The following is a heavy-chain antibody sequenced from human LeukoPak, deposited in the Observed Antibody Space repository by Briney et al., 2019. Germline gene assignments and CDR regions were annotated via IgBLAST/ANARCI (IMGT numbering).Heavy chain of an antibody. V-gene: IGHV1-2*06. D-gene: IGHD4-17*01. CDR2: INPNSGGT. CDR1: GYTFTGYY. J-gene: IGHJ3*02. CDR3: ARAADYGDYNI. Sequence: GASVKVSCKASGYTFTGYYMHWVRQAPGQGLEWMGRINPNSGGTNYAQKFLGRVTMTRDTSISTAYMELSGLRSDDTAVYYCARAADYGDYNIWGQGTMATVSS.